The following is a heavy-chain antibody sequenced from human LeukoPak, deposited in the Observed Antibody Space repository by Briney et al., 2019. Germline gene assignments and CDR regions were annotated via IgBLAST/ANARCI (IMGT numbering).Heavy chain of an antibody. CDR3: ARGPTYYYGSGRRLDYYYMDV. CDR1: GYTFTSYD. D-gene: IGHD3-10*01. Sequence: ASVKVSCKASGYTFTSYDINWVRQATGQGLEWMGWMNPNSGNTGYAQKFQGRVTMTRNTSISTAYMELSSLRSEDTAVYYCARGPTYYYGSGRRLDYYYMDVWGKGTTVTISS. J-gene: IGHJ6*03. CDR2: MNPNSGNT. V-gene: IGHV1-8*01.